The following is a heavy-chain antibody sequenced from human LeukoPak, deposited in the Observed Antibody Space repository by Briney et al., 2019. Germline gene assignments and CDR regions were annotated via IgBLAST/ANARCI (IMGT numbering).Heavy chain of an antibody. V-gene: IGHV3-30-3*01. J-gene: IGHJ4*02. Sequence: GGSLRLSCAASGFTFRNYVIHWVRQAPGKGLEWVAVTSSDLNVKLYADSAKGRFTISRDNSRSTLYLQMNSLRPEDTAIYYCAREGYYGSGSPPSLYFDYWGQGTLVTVSS. CDR1: GFTFRNYV. D-gene: IGHD3-10*01. CDR2: TSSDLNVK. CDR3: AREGYYGSGSPPSLYFDY.